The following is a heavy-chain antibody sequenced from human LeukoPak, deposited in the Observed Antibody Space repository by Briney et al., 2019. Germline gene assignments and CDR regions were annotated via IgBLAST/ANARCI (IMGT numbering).Heavy chain of an antibody. J-gene: IGHJ4*02. V-gene: IGHV3-21*01. CDR1: GFTFSSYS. CDR3: ASIPRSSSHGDY. CDR2: ISSSSSYI. D-gene: IGHD6-6*01. Sequence: GGSLRLSCAASGFTFSSYSMNWVRQAPGKGLEWVSSISSSSSYIYYADSVKGRFTISRDNAKNSLYLQMNSLRAEDTAVYYCASIPRSSSHGDYWGQGTLVTVSS.